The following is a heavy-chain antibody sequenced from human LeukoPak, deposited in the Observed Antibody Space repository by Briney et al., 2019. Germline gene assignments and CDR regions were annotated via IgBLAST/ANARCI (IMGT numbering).Heavy chain of an antibody. V-gene: IGHV1-18*01. CDR1: GYSFTSNG. CDR3: ARGSPPRRNYDSSGYYSYYFDY. CDR2: ISAYNGNT. Sequence: ASVKVSCKASGYSFTSNGISWVRQAPGQGLEWMGWISAYNGNTKYAQKFQGRVTMTTDTSTGTAYMELRSLRSDDTAVYYCARGSPPRRNYDSSGYYSYYFDYWGQGTLVTVSS. D-gene: IGHD3-22*01. J-gene: IGHJ4*02.